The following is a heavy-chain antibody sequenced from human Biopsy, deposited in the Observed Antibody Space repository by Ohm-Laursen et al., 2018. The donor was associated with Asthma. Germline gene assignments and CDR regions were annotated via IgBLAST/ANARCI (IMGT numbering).Heavy chain of an antibody. CDR3: ARASLAARANWFDP. Sequence: TLSLTCTVSGGSIGAGDYYWSWIRQPPGKGLEWIGYIYYSGSTSHNPSLTSRLTISVDTSKNQFSLKLTSVTAADTAVYYCARASLAARANWFDPWGQGTLVIVSA. CDR2: IYYSGST. D-gene: IGHD6-6*01. V-gene: IGHV4-30-4*01. CDR1: GGSIGAGDYY. J-gene: IGHJ5*02.